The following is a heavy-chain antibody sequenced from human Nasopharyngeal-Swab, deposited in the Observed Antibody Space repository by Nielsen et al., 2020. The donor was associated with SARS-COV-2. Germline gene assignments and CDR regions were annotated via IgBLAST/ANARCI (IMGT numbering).Heavy chain of an antibody. V-gene: IGHV1-18*04. CDR3: ASSPGLAATALHY. Sequence: ASVKVSCKASGSTFISHGFNWVRQAPGQGLEWMGWISGYNGNTNYAQKFQGRLTMTTDTSTSTVHMEVRSLRSDDTAVYYCASSPGLAATALHYWGQGTLVTVSS. D-gene: IGHD6-13*01. J-gene: IGHJ4*02. CDR2: ISGYNGNT. CDR1: GSTFISHG.